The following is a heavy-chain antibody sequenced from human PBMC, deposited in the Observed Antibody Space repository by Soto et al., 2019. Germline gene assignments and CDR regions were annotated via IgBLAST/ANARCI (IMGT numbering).Heavy chain of an antibody. CDR1: GFTVSSSQ. CDR3: ATDLNWSGT. D-gene: IGHD3-3*01. CDR2: IFIGGTT. J-gene: IGHJ3*01. V-gene: IGHV3-53*01. Sequence: PGGSLRLSCAASGFTVSSSQMTWVRQAPGKALEWVSVIFIGGTTQYAVSVKGRFTISRDNAKNSLSLQMNSLRAEDTALYYCATDLNWSGTWGQGTMVTVSS.